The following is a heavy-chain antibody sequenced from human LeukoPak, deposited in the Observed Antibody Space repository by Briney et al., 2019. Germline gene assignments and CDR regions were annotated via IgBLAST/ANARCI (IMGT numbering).Heavy chain of an antibody. J-gene: IGHJ4*02. CDR3: LSGSGH. CDR1: GFTFDDYG. CDR2: INEDGSEK. D-gene: IGHD3-10*01. V-gene: IGHV3-7*01. Sequence: PGGSLRLSCAASGFTFDDYGVSWVRQAPGKGLEWVANINEDGSEKYYVDSVKGRFIISRDNAKNSLYLQMNILRAEDTAVFYCLSGSGHCGQGTLVTVSS.